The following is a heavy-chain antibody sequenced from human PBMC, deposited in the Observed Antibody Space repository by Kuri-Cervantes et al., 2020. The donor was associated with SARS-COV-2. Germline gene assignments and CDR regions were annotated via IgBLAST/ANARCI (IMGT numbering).Heavy chain of an antibody. CDR2: ISGSGGST. J-gene: IGHJ6*02. V-gene: IGHV3-23*01. CDR1: GFTFSSYA. CDR3: AKADWANYYYDYGMDV. Sequence: GGSLRLSCAASGFTFSSYAMSWVRQAPGKGLEWVSAISGSGGSTYYADSVKGRFTISRDNSKNTLYLQMNSLRAEDTAVYYCAKADWANYYYDYGMDVWGQGTTVTVSS. D-gene: IGHD3-9*01.